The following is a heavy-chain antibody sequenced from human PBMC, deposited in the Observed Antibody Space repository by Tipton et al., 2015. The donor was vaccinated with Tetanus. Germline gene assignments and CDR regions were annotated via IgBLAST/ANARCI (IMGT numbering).Heavy chain of an antibody. Sequence: TLSLTCTVSGGSVSSGSYYWSWIRQPPGKGLEWIGYTYYSGSTNYNPSLKSRVTISVDTSKNQFSLKLSSVTAADTAVYYCARDLGIAVAGTPIYYYYGMDVWGQGTTVTVSS. V-gene: IGHV4-61*01. CDR2: TYYSGST. D-gene: IGHD6-19*01. J-gene: IGHJ6*02. CDR3: ARDLGIAVAGTPIYYYYGMDV. CDR1: GGSVSSGSYY.